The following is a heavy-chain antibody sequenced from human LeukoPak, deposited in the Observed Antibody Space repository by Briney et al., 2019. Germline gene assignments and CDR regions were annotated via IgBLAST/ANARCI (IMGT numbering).Heavy chain of an antibody. D-gene: IGHD6-13*01. J-gene: IGHJ5*02. CDR2: ISAYNGNT. CDR3: ARDLAAAGTSIGFDP. V-gene: IGHV1-18*01. CDR1: GYTFTSYG. Sequence: ASVKVSCKASGYTFTSYGISWVRQAPGQGLEWMGWISAYNGNTNYAQKLQGRVTMTTDTSTSTAYMELRSLRSDDTAVYYCARDLAAAGTSIGFDPWGQGTLVTVSS.